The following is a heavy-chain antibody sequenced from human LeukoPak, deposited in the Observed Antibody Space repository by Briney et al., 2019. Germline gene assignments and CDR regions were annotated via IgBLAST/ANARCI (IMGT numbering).Heavy chain of an antibody. Sequence: GGSLRLSCAASGFTFSSYSMNWVRQAPGKGLEWVANIKQDGSERYYVDSVKGRFTISRDNAKNSLYLQMSSLRAEDTAVYYCARGPSGGNGFSYWGQGTLVTVSS. CDR1: GFTFSSYS. V-gene: IGHV3-7*04. D-gene: IGHD2-15*01. CDR2: IKQDGSER. J-gene: IGHJ4*02. CDR3: ARGPSGGNGFSY.